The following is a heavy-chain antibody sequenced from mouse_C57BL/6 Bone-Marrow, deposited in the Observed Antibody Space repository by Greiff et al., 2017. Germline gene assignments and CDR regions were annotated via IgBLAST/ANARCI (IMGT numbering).Heavy chain of an antibody. CDR3: ARGIYDGYYFDY. Sequence: EVMLVESGGDLVKPGGSLKLSCAASGFTFSSYGMSWVRQTPDKRLEWVATISSGGSYTYYPDSVKGRFTISRDNAKNTLYLQMSSLNSEDTAMYYCARGIYDGYYFDYWGQGTPLTVSS. D-gene: IGHD2-3*01. J-gene: IGHJ2*01. CDR2: ISSGGSYT. V-gene: IGHV5-6*02. CDR1: GFTFSSYG.